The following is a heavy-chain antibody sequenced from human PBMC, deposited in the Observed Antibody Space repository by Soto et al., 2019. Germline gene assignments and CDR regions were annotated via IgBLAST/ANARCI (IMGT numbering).Heavy chain of an antibody. D-gene: IGHD3-22*01. Sequence: EVQLVESGGGLVQPGGSLRLSCAASGFTFSSYWMHWVRQAPGKGLVWVSRINSDGSSTSYADSVKGRFTISRDNAKNALYLQMSSVRAEDAAVYYCARGDYYGWDAFDIWGQGTMVTVSS. CDR3: ARGDYYGWDAFDI. V-gene: IGHV3-74*01. CDR2: INSDGSST. CDR1: GFTFSSYW. J-gene: IGHJ3*02.